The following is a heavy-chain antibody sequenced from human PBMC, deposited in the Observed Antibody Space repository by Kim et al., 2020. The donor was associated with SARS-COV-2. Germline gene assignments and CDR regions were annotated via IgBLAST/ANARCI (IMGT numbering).Heavy chain of an antibody. CDR2: ISSSSSYI. CDR3: ARVVGYGSGSYPYYFDY. J-gene: IGHJ4*02. Sequence: GGSLRLSCAASGFTFSSYSMNWVRQAPGKGLEWVSSISSSSSYIYYADSVKGRFTISRDNAKNSLYLQMTSLRAEDTAVYYCARVVGYGSGSYPYYFDYWGQGTLVTVSS. D-gene: IGHD3-10*01. V-gene: IGHV3-21*01. CDR1: GFTFSSYS.